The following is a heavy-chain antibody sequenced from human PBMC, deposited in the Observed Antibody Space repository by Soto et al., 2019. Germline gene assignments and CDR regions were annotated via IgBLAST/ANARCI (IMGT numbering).Heavy chain of an antibody. CDR3: ARGRSTSFQTTPQFQH. CDR2: INAGNGNT. V-gene: IGHV1-3*01. Sequence: ASMKVSCKASGYTFTSYAMHWVRQAPGQRLEWMGWINAGNGNTKYSQKFQGRVTITRDTSASTAYMELSSLRSEDTAVYYCARGRSTSFQTTPQFQHWGQGTLVTV. D-gene: IGHD2-2*01. CDR1: GYTFTSYA. J-gene: IGHJ1*01.